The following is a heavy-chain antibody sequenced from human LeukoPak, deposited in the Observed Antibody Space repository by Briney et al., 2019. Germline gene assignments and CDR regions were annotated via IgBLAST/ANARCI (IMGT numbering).Heavy chain of an antibody. CDR2: INNDGSST. CDR3: ARAGPNWRIDY. D-gene: IGHD2-8*01. V-gene: IGHV3-74*01. J-gene: IGHJ4*02. CDR1: GFTVSGSW. Sequence: GGSLRLSCAASGFTVSGSWIHWVRQAPGKGLLWVSLINNDGSSTTYADSVKGRFTISRDSAKNTLYLQMNSLGVDDTAMYYCARAGPNWRIDYWGQGTLVTVSS.